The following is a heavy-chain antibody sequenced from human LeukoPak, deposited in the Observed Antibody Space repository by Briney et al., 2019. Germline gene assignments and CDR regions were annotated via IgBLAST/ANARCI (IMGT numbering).Heavy chain of an antibody. Sequence: SETLSLTCTVSGGSISSYYWSWIRQPPGKGLEWIGYIYYSGSTNYNPSLKSRVTISVDTSKNQFSLKLSSVTAADTAVYYCARGIAAAGVPATIDYWGQGTLVTVSS. CDR1: GGSISSYY. J-gene: IGHJ4*02. D-gene: IGHD6-13*01. V-gene: IGHV4-59*08. CDR2: IYYSGST. CDR3: ARGIAAAGVPATIDY.